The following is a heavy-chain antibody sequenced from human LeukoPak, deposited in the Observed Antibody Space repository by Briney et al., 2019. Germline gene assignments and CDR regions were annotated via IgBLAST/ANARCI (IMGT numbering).Heavy chain of an antibody. V-gene: IGHV3-7*01. CDR3: AREKISYILTPFTSQTKYMDV. CDR2: INQDGTET. Sequence: PGGSLRLSCTASGFPFSSYWMSWVRQAPGKGLEGVANINQDGTETYYVDSVKGRFAISRDSAKNSLNLQMNSLRAEDTAVYYCAREKISYILTPFTSQTKYMDVWGKGTTVTVSS. J-gene: IGHJ6*03. CDR1: GFPFSSYW. D-gene: IGHD1-14*01.